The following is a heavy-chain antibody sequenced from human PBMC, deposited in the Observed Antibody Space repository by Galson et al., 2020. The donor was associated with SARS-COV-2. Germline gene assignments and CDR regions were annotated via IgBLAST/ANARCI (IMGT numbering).Heavy chain of an antibody. CDR3: ARDAGYYDILRGGMDF. J-gene: IGHJ6*02. Sequence: GGSLRLSCAASGFTFSSYGMHWVRQAPGKGLEWVAVIWYDGSNKYYADSVKGRFTIFRDNSKNTLYLQMNSLRAEDTAVYYCARDAGYYDILRGGMDFWGQGTTVTVSS. D-gene: IGHD3-9*01. CDR2: IWYDGSNK. V-gene: IGHV3-33*01. CDR1: GFTFSSYG.